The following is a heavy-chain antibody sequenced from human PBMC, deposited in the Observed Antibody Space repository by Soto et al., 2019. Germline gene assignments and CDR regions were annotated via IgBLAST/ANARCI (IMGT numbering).Heavy chain of an antibody. CDR2: ISSSSSYI. J-gene: IGHJ6*02. D-gene: IGHD4-4*01. CDR1: GFTFSSYS. Sequence: GGSLRLSCAASGFTFSSYSINWVRQAPGKGLEWVSSISSSSSYIYYADSVKGRFTISRDNAKNSLYLQMNSLRAEDTAVYYCATPYSNYRGYYYYGMDVWGQGTTVTVSS. V-gene: IGHV3-21*01. CDR3: ATPYSNYRGYYYYGMDV.